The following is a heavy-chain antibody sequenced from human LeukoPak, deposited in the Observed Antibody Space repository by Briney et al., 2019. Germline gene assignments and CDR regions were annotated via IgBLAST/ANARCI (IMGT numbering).Heavy chain of an antibody. CDR3: ARHRGSGYPYFDY. CDR2: IYYSGST. V-gene: IGHV4-59*01. D-gene: IGHD3-22*01. Sequence: SETLSLTCTVSGGSINNYYWSWIRQPPGKGLEWIGYIYYSGSTNYNPSLKSRVTISVDTSKNQFSLKMSTLTAADTAVYYCARHRGSGYPYFDYWSQGTLVTVSS. CDR1: GGSINNYY. J-gene: IGHJ4*02.